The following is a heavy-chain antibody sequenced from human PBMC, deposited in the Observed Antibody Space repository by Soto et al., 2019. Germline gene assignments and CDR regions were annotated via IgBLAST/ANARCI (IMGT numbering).Heavy chain of an antibody. D-gene: IGHD4-4*01. CDR2: IIPIFGTA. Sequence: SVKVSCKASGGTFSSYAISWVRQAPGQGLEWMGGIIPIFGTANYAQKFQGRVTITADESTSTAYMELSSLRSEDTAVYYCATDWIGPTTATTPINWFDPWGQGTLVTVSS. V-gene: IGHV1-69*13. CDR3: ATDWIGPTTATTPINWFDP. CDR1: GGTFSSYA. J-gene: IGHJ5*02.